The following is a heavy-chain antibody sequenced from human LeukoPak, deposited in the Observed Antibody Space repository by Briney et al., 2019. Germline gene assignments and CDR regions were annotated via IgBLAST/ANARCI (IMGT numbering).Heavy chain of an antibody. CDR1: GFTFDDYA. CDR2: ISWNSGSI. CDR3: NLNVDSGMVSADYTIPNYSSNVLDV. J-gene: IGHJ6*02. V-gene: IGHV3-9*01. Sequence: GGSLRLSCAASGFTFDDYAMHWVRQAPGKGLEWFSGISWNSGSIGYADSVKGRFTISRDNAKNSLYLQMNSLKTEDTAVYYCNLNVDSGMVSADYTIPNYSSNVLDVWGQGTTATVSS. D-gene: IGHD5-18*01.